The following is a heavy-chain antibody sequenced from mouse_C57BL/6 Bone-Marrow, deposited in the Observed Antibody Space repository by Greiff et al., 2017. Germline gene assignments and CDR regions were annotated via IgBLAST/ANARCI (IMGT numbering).Heavy chain of an antibody. D-gene: IGHD2-2*01. J-gene: IGHJ2*01. CDR2: IYPGNSDT. V-gene: IGHV1-5*01. Sequence: VHVKQSGTVLARPGASVKMSCKTSGYTFTSYWMHWVKQRPGQGLEWIGAIYPGNSDTSYNQKFKGKAKLTAVTSASTAYMELSSLTNEDSAVYYCTRRWLRRDYFDYWGQGTTLTVSS. CDR3: TRRWLRRDYFDY. CDR1: GYTFTSYW.